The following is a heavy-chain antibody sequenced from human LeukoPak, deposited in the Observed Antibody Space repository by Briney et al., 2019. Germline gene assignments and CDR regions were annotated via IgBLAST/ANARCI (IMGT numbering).Heavy chain of an antibody. CDR1: GGTFSSYA. V-gene: IGHV1-69*05. CDR2: IIPIFGTA. CDR3: ARDRVEMATITGPFGY. J-gene: IGHJ4*02. Sequence: GASVKVSCKASGGTFSSYAISWVRQAPGQGLEWMGRIIPIFGTANYAQMFQGRVTITTDESTSTAYMELSSLRSEDTAVYYCARDRVEMATITGPFGYWGQGTLVTVSS. D-gene: IGHD5-24*01.